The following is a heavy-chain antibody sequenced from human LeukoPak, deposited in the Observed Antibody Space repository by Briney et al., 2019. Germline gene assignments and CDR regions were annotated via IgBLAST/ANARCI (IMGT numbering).Heavy chain of an antibody. J-gene: IGHJ4*02. CDR1: GYTFSGFY. Sequence: ALVKVSCKASGYTFSGFYIHWVRQAPGQGLEWMGWINPNSGGTNYAQKFQGRVTMTRDTSISTAYMELSRLRSDDTAVYYCASDGDYDRLYFDYWGQGTLVTVSS. CDR3: ASDGDYDRLYFDY. V-gene: IGHV1-2*02. CDR2: INPNSGGT. D-gene: IGHD4-17*01.